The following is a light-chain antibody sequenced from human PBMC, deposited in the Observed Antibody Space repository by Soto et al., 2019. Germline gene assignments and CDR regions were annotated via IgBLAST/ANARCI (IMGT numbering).Light chain of an antibody. CDR1: SSDVGGCYH. CDR2: DGN. V-gene: IGLV2-23*01. CDR3: CSYSSGSTAVV. J-gene: IGLJ2*01. Sequence: QSALTQPASVSGSPGQSITISCTGTSSDVGGCYHVYWYQQHPGKAPKLMIYDGNKRPSGVSNRFSGCKSGNTASLTISGLQTEDEADYYCCSYSSGSTAVVFGGGTKLTVL.